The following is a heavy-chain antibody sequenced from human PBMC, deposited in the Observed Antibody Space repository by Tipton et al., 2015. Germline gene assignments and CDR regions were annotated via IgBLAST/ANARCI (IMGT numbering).Heavy chain of an antibody. D-gene: IGHD3-10*01. Sequence: LRLSCSVSGDSMSRYFWHWVRQSPGKGLEWLGCVYFSGNTYHNPSLKSRVTISLDTSKKQFSLSLTSVTAADTAVYYCARHRGVGGLADYWGRGTLVTVSS. CDR3: ARHRGVGGLADY. CDR2: VYFSGNT. CDR1: GDSMSRYF. J-gene: IGHJ4*02. V-gene: IGHV4-59*01.